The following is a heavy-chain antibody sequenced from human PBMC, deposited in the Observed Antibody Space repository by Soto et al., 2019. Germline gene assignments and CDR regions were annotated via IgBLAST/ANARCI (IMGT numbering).Heavy chain of an antibody. CDR3: TTPTPAAAHDFDY. Sequence: GGSLRLSCAASGFTFSNAWMSWVRQAPGKGLEWVGRIKSKTDGGTTDYAAPVKGRFTISRDDSKNTLYLQMNSLKTEDTAVYYCTTPTPAAAHDFDYWGQGTLVTVSS. CDR1: GFTFSNAW. CDR2: IKSKTDGGTT. D-gene: IGHD6-13*01. V-gene: IGHV3-15*01. J-gene: IGHJ4*02.